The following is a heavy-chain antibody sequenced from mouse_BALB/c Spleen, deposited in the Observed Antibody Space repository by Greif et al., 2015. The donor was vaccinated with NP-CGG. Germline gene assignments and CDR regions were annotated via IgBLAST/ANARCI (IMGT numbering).Heavy chain of an antibody. CDR1: GYTFTSYW. J-gene: IGHJ1*01. CDR3: ARGYGSYWYFDV. V-gene: IGHV1S41*01. Sequence: DLVKPGASVKLSCKASGYTFTSYWINWIKQRPGQGLEWIGRIAPGSGSTYYNEMFKGKATLTADTSSSTAYSQLSSLSSEDSAVYFCARGYGSYWYFDVWGAGTTVTVSS. CDR2: IAPGSGST. D-gene: IGHD2-14*01.